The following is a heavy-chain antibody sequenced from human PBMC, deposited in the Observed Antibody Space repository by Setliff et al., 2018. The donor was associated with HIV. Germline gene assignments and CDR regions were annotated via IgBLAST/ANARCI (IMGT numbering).Heavy chain of an antibody. CDR1: GYTFTSYY. J-gene: IGHJ4*02. CDR2: INCENGDT. Sequence: ASVKVSCKTSGYTFTSYYVNWVRQAPGQGLEWMGIINCENGDTTYAQNFKDRVTVTRDTSTSTVYMDLSSLRPEDTAVYYCARESQTGTGSYLDYWVQGTLVTVSS. V-gene: IGHV1-46*01. CDR3: ARESQTGTGSYLDY. D-gene: IGHD3-10*01.